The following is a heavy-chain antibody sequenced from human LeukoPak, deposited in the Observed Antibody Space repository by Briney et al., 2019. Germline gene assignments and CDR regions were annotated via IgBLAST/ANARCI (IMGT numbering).Heavy chain of an antibody. V-gene: IGHV1-69*01. J-gene: IGHJ6*04. Sequence: SVKVSCKASGGTFSSYAVSWVRQAPGQGLEWMGGIIPIFGTANYAQKFQGRVTITADESTSTAYMELSSLRSEDTAVYYCASTNNGGSYYYYYGMDVWGKGTTVTVSS. D-gene: IGHD2-8*01. CDR1: GGTFSSYA. CDR3: ASTNNGGSYYYYYGMDV. CDR2: IIPIFGTA.